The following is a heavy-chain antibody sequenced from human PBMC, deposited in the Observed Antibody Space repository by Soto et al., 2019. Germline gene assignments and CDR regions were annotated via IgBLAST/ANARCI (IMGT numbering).Heavy chain of an antibody. D-gene: IGHD6-13*01. CDR1: GFTFSSYA. V-gene: IGHV3-23*01. Sequence: EVQRLESGGGLVQPGGSLRLSCTASGFTFSSYAMSWVRQAPGKGLEWVSAISGSGGSTYYADSVKGRFTISRDNSKNTLYLQMNSLRAEDTAVYYCAKDEQQLVHNDAFDIWGQGTMVTVSS. CDR2: ISGSGGST. J-gene: IGHJ3*02. CDR3: AKDEQQLVHNDAFDI.